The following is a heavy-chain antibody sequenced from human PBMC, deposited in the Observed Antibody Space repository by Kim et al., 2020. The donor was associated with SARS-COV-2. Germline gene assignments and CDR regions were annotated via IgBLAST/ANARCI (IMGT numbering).Heavy chain of an antibody. J-gene: IGHJ5*02. Sequence: SETLSLTCTVSGGSISSGGYYWSWIRQHPGKGLEWIGYIYYSGSTYYNPSLKSRVTISVDTSKNQFSLKLSSVTAADTAVYYCAIAPGPPGWFDPWGQGTLVTVSS. CDR2: IYYSGST. CDR1: GGSISSGGYY. CDR3: AIAPGPPGWFDP. V-gene: IGHV4-31*03.